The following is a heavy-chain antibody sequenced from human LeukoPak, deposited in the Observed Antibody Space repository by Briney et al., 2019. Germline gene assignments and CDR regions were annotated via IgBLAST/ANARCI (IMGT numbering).Heavy chain of an antibody. CDR1: GYTFTGYY. V-gene: IGHV1-2*02. Sequence: GASVKVSCKASGYTFTGYYMHWVRQAPGQGPEWMGWINPNSGGTNYAQKFQGRVTMTRDTSISTAYMELSRLRSDDTAVYYCAREDYYDSSGHDYWGQGTLVTVSS. J-gene: IGHJ4*02. CDR2: INPNSGGT. D-gene: IGHD3-22*01. CDR3: AREDYYDSSGHDY.